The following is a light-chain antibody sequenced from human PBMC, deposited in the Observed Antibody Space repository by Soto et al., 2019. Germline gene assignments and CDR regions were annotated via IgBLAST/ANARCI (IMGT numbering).Light chain of an antibody. CDR2: DVS. CDR1: SSDVGGYNY. J-gene: IGLJ2*01. V-gene: IGLV2-14*01. Sequence: QSALTQPASVSGSPGQSITISGTGTSSDVGGYNYVSWYQQHPGKAPKLMIYDVSNRPSGVSNRFSGSKSGNTASLTISGLQADDEADYYCSSYTSSSTLPVVFGGGTKLTVL. CDR3: SSYTSSSTLPVV.